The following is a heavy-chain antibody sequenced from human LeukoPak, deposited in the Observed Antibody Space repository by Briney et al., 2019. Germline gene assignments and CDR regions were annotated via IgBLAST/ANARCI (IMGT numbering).Heavy chain of an antibody. CDR1: GFTFSSYA. CDR2: VSGSCGST. CDR3: AKSGQRITMIVVVIRFDY. Sequence: PGGSLRLSCAASGFTFSSYAMSWVRQAPGNGLEWVSAVSGSCGSTYYADSVKGRFTISRDNSKNTLYLQMNSLRAEDTAVYYCAKSGQRITMIVVVIRFDYWGQGTLVTVSS. J-gene: IGHJ4*02. V-gene: IGHV3-23*01. D-gene: IGHD3-22*01.